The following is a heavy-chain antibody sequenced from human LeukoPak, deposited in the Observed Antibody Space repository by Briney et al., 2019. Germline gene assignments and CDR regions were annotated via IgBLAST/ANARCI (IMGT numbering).Heavy chain of an antibody. CDR1: GGSFSGYY. CDR2: INHSGST. V-gene: IGHV4-34*01. Sequence: SETLSLTCAVYGGSFSGYYWGWIRQPPGKGLEWIGEINHSGSTNHNPSLKSRVTISVDTSKLQFYLKLSSVTAADTAVYYCARGPAAMGHWGQGTLVTVSS. CDR3: ARGPAAMGH. J-gene: IGHJ4*02. D-gene: IGHD2-2*01.